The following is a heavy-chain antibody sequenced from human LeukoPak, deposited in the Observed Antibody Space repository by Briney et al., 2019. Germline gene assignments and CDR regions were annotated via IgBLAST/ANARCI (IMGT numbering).Heavy chain of an antibody. V-gene: IGHV5-10-1*01. Sequence: GESLKISCKGFGSSFTSYLSSWVRQMPVKGLEWMCRIDPSDSYTNYSPCFQGHVTISADKSISTAYLQWSSLKASDTAMYYCARHPYGGANWFDPWGQGTLVTVSS. CDR1: GSSFTSYL. CDR3: ARHPYGGANWFDP. CDR2: IDPSDSYT. D-gene: IGHD4-23*01. J-gene: IGHJ5*02.